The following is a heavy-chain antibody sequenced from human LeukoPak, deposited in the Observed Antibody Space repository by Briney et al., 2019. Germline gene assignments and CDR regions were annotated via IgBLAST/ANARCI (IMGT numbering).Heavy chain of an antibody. CDR3: ARAAAVEWYFDY. V-gene: IGHV1-2*02. Sequence: ASVKVSCKASGYTFTGYYMHWVRQAPGQGLEWMGWINPNSGGTNYAQKFQGRVTMTRDTSISTAYMELSRLRSDDTAVYYCARAAAVEWYFDYWGQGTLVTVSS. D-gene: IGHD6-13*01. CDR1: GYTFTGYY. CDR2: INPNSGGT. J-gene: IGHJ4*02.